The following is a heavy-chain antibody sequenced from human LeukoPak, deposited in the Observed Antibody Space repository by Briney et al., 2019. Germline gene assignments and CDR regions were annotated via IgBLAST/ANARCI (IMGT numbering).Heavy chain of an antibody. CDR3: ARGRRDSSGYYPNYYYYGMDV. CDR2: ISSGGGRA. CDR1: GFTLSSYA. V-gene: IGHV3-23*01. J-gene: IGHJ6*01. D-gene: IGHD3-22*01. Sequence: PGRSLRPSWVASGFTLSSYAMSWVRQAPGKGLEWVSAISSGGGRAYLDHSEKWWFTISRDNSKHALYLQMNSLKPEDTGVYYCARGRRDSSGYYPNYYYYGMDVLGQGTTVTVSS.